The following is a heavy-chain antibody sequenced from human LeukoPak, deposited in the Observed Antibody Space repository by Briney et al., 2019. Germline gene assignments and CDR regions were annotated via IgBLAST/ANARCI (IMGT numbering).Heavy chain of an antibody. V-gene: IGHV3-23*01. CDR1: GFTFSSYA. D-gene: IGHD6-19*01. CDR2: ISGSGGST. CDR3: AKARGGQWLAFDAFDI. Sequence: GGSLRLSCAASGFTFSSYAMSWVRQAPGKGLEWVPAISGSGGSTYYADSVKGRFTISRDNSKNTLYLQMNSLRAEDTAVYYCAKARGGQWLAFDAFDIWGQGTMVTVSS. J-gene: IGHJ3*02.